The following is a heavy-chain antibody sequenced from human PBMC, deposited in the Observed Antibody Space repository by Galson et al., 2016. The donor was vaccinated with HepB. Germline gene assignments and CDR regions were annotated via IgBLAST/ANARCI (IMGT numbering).Heavy chain of an antibody. CDR2: ISHTGTA. CDR3: AKMSGGEGADFDL. CDR1: GGSIGNSY. J-gene: IGHJ4*02. V-gene: IGHV4-59*01. D-gene: IGHD2-21*01. Sequence: ETLSLTCSVSGGSIGNSYWSWVRQPPGKGLEYIGCISHTGTANYNPSLMSRVTISLDTSKKQFSLRLSSVTAADTAVYYCAKMSGGEGADFDLWGQGTLVTVSS.